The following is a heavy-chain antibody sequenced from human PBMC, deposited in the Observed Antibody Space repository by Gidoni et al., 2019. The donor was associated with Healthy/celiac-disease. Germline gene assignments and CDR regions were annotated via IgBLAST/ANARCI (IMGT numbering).Heavy chain of an antibody. CDR3: AAGFWSGYYNDY. Sequence: EVQLVESGGGLVQPGGSLRLSCAASGFTFSSYDMHWVRQATGKGLEWVSAIGTAGDTYYPGSVKGRFTISRENAKNSLYLQMNSLRAGDTAVYYCAAGFWSGYYNDYWGQGTLVTVPS. CDR2: IGTAGDT. J-gene: IGHJ4*02. V-gene: IGHV3-13*01. D-gene: IGHD3-3*01. CDR1: GFTFSSYD.